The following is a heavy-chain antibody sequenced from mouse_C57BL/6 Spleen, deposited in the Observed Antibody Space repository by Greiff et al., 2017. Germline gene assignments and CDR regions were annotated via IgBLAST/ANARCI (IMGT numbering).Heavy chain of an antibody. CDR3: AIGGTYYSNYDAMDY. D-gene: IGHD2-5*01. Sequence: EVKLVESGPGMVKPSQSLSLTCTVTGYSITSGYDWHWIRHFPGNKLEWMGYISYSGSTNYNPSLKSRISITHDTSKNHFFLKLNSVTTEDTATYYCAIGGTYYSNYDAMDYWGQGTSVTVSS. CDR2: ISYSGST. V-gene: IGHV3-1*01. CDR1: GYSITSGYD. J-gene: IGHJ4*01.